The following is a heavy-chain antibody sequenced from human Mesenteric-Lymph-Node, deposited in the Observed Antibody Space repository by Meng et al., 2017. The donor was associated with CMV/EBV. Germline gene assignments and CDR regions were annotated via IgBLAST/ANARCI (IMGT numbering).Heavy chain of an antibody. J-gene: IGHJ2*01. CDR2: IRYDGSNK. D-gene: IGHD6-6*01. CDR3: ARGHTSSSVWYFDL. V-gene: IGHV3-30*02. Sequence: GGSLRLSCAASGFTFSSYGMHWVRQAPGKGLEWVAFIRYDGSNKYYADSVKGRFTISRDNAKNTLYLQMNSLRAEDTAVYYCARGHTSSSVWYFDLWGRGTLVTVSS. CDR1: GFTFSSYG.